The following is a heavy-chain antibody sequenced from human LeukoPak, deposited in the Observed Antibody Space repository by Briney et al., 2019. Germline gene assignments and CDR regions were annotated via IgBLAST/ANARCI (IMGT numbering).Heavy chain of an antibody. D-gene: IGHD4-23*01. J-gene: IGHJ4*02. CDR3: ARDLYGGTSATFDY. CDR2: INPNSGGT. CDR1: GYTFTGYY. V-gene: IGHV1-2*02. Sequence: ASVKVSCKASGYTFTGYYMHWVRQAPGQGLEWMGWINPNSGGTNYAQKFQGGVTMTRDTSISTAYMELSRLRSDNTAVYYCARDLYGGTSATFDYWGQGTLVTVSS.